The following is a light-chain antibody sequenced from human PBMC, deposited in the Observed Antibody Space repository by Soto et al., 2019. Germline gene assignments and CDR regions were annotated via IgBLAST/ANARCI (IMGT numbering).Light chain of an antibody. V-gene: IGKV3-11*01. CDR2: DAS. CDR1: QRVSSY. CDR3: QHRSKWPSIT. Sequence: EIVLTQSPATLSLSPWERATLAGRAIQRVSSYLAWYQQQPGQAPRLLIYDASNRANGTPARFSGSGSGTDFTLTISSLEPEDFSVYYCQHRSKWPSITFGQGTRLEIK. J-gene: IGKJ5*01.